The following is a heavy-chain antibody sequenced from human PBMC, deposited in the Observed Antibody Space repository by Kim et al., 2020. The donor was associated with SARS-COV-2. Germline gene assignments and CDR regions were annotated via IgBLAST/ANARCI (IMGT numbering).Heavy chain of an antibody. Sequence: GGSLRLSCAASGFTFSSYGMHWVRQAPGKGLEWVAVISYDGSNKYYADSVKGRFTISRDNSKNTLYLQMNSLRAEDTAVYYCAKQYRRWRGSADPYFDWLRFDYWGQGTLVTVSS. D-gene: IGHD3-9*01. V-gene: IGHV3-30*18. J-gene: IGHJ4*02. CDR2: ISYDGSNK. CDR1: GFTFSSYG. CDR3: AKQYRRWRGSADPYFDWLRFDY.